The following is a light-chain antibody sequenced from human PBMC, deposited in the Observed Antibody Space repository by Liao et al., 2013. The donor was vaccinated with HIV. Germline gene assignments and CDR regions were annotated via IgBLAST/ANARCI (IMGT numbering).Light chain of an antibody. Sequence: SYELTQPPSVSVSPGQTASITCSGDKLGHKYACWYQQRPGQSPVLVIYHASDRPSGIPERFSGSNSGNTATLTISRVGGRGVRPTYYCQLWETNRDPEVFGGGTKADRP. J-gene: IGLJ3*02. V-gene: IGLV3-1*01. CDR2: HAS. CDR3: QLWETNRDPEV. CDR1: KLGHKY.